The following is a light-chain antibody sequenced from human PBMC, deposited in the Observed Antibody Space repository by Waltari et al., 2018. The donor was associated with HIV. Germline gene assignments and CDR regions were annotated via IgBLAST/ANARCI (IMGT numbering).Light chain of an antibody. CDR2: WAS. V-gene: IGKV4-1*01. CDR1: QNLLYDSNNKNY. J-gene: IGKJ4*01. Sequence: DIVMTQSPDSLTVSLGERATINCKSTQNLLYDSNNKNYLAWYQQRPGQPPKLLIYWASTRESGVPDRFSGSGSGTDFTLTISSLQAEDVAVYCCQQYYTTPLTFGGGTKVEIK. CDR3: QQYYTTPLT.